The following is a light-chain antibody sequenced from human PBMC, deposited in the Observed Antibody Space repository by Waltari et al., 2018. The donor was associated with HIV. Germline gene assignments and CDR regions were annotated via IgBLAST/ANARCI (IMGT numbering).Light chain of an antibody. V-gene: IGLV2-8*01. CDR1: ARDVGYFTY. J-gene: IGLJ3*02. CDR3: NSYAGSNTLV. CDR2: EVT. Sequence: QSALTQPPSASGSPGQSVTIYSTRTARDVGYFTYLSSYQQHPPKAPKLVIFEVTKRPSVVPDRFSGSKSGNTASLTVSELQPEDEAVYYCNSYAGSNTLVFGGGTKLTVL.